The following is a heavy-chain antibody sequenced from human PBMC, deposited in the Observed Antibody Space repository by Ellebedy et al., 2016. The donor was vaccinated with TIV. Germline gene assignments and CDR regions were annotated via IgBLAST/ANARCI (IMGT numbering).Heavy chain of an antibody. D-gene: IGHD6-13*01. Sequence: GESLKISCAASGFNFNSYALHWVRQAPGKGLEWVSLISYHGSDKYYADSVKGRFTISRDNAKSSLYMQMNSLRVEDTAVYYCAVSRWAAAGLYYFDFWGQGTLVTVSS. J-gene: IGHJ4*02. CDR2: ISYHGSDK. V-gene: IGHV3-30*04. CDR1: GFNFNSYA. CDR3: AVSRWAAAGLYYFDF.